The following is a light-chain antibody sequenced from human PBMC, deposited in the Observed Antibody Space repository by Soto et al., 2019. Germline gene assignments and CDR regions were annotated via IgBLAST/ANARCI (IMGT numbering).Light chain of an antibody. CDR1: QSVSSY. J-gene: IGKJ3*01. V-gene: IGKV3-11*01. CDR3: QQRGDT. CDR2: DAS. Sequence: EIVMTQSPATLSLSPGERATLSCRASQSVSSYLAWYQQKPGQAPRLLIYDASNRATGIPARFSGSGSGTDFTLTISSLEPEDFAVYYCQQRGDTFGPGTKVDI.